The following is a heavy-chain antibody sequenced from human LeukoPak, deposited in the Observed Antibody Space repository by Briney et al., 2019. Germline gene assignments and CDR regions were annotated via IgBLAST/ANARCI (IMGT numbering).Heavy chain of an antibody. CDR1: GYTFSEYY. J-gene: IGHJ4*02. CDR2: SNPNTGGT. Sequence: ASVKVSCKASGYTFSEYYLHWVRQVPGQGLEYIGWSNPNTGGTNYAQKFQGRVALTRDTSISTAYMELSRLTSDDTAVYYCAYGETGWTYFDYWGQGTLVTVSS. CDR3: AYGETGWTYFDY. D-gene: IGHD6-19*01. V-gene: IGHV1-2*02.